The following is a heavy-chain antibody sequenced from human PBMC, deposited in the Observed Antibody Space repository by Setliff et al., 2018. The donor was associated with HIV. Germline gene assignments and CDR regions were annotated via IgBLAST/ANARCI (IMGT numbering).Heavy chain of an antibody. CDR2: ISSSGSTI. CDR1: GFTFSSYE. J-gene: IGHJ3*02. V-gene: IGHV3-48*03. CDR3: ARGHRTSDGLDM. Sequence: PGGSLRLSCAASGFTFSSYEMNWVRQAPGKGLEWVSYISSSGSTIYYADSVKGRFTISRDNSKDTLYLQMNSLRVEDTSIYFCARGHRTSDGLDMWGQGTMVTVSS. D-gene: IGHD2-2*01.